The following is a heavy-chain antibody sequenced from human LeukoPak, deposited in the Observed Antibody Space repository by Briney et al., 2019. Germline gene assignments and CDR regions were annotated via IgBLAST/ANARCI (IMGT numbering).Heavy chain of an antibody. CDR2: IYTSGST. J-gene: IGHJ4*02. CDR1: GGSISSYY. CDR3: ARALPGGGLLLREYYFDY. Sequence: PSETLSLTCTVSGGSISSYYWSWLRQPAGKGLEWIGRIYTSGSTNYNPSLKSRVTMSVDTSKNQFSLKLSSVTAADTAVYYCARALPGGGLLLREYYFDYWGQGTLVTVSS. V-gene: IGHV4-4*07. D-gene: IGHD3-22*01.